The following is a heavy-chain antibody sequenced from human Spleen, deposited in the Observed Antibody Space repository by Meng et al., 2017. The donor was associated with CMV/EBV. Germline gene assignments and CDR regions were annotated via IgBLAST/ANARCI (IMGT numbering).Heavy chain of an antibody. CDR1: ANTFTDYY. CDR2: INPNSGGT. CDR3: ARGFSYGSGEFDY. V-gene: IGHV1-2*02. D-gene: IGHD3-10*01. Sequence: ASVKVSCKASANTFTDYYMHWVRQAPGQGLEWMGWINPNSGGTNYAQKFQGRVTMTRDTSISTTYMELSRLRSDDTAVYYCARGFSYGSGEFDYWGQGTLVTVSS. J-gene: IGHJ4*02.